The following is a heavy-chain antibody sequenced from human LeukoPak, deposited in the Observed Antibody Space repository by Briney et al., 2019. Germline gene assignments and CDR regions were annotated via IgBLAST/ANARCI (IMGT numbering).Heavy chain of an antibody. CDR2: ISGSGGST. V-gene: IGHV3-23*01. CDR3: AKRHFFLEMKWLRNYGMDV. CDR1: GFTFSSYA. D-gene: IGHD5-12*01. Sequence: GGSLRLSCAASGFTFSSYAMSWVRQAPGKGLEWVSAISGSGGSTYYADSVKGRFTISRDNSKNTLYLQMNSLRAEDTAVYYCAKRHFFLEMKWLRNYGMDVWGQGTTVTVSS. J-gene: IGHJ6*02.